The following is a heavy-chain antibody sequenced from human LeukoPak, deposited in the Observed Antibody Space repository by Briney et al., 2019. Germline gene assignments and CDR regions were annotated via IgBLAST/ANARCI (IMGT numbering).Heavy chain of an antibody. V-gene: IGHV3-30*03. CDR3: ARGSSHYDFWSGYSLGAFDI. CDR1: GFTFSSYS. J-gene: IGHJ3*02. CDR2: ISYDGSNK. Sequence: PGGSLRLSCAASGFTFSSYSMNWVRQAPGKGLEWVAVISYDGSNKYYADSVKGRFTISRDNSKNTLYLQMNSLRAEDTAVYYCARGSSHYDFWSGYSLGAFDIWGQGTMVTVSS. D-gene: IGHD3-3*01.